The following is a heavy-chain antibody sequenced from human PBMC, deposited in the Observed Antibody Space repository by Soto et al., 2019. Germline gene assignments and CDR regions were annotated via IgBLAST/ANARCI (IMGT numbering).Heavy chain of an antibody. J-gene: IGHJ4*02. D-gene: IGHD5-18*01. CDR1: GGTFSSYA. V-gene: IGHV1-69*13. Sequence: SVKVSCKASGGTFSSYAISWVRQAPGQGLEWMGGIIPIFGTANYAQKFQGRVTITADESTSTAYMELSSLRSEDTAVYYCARDSGGYSYGYFSLRFDYWGQGALVTVSS. CDR3: ARDSGGYSYGYFSLRFDY. CDR2: IIPIFGTA.